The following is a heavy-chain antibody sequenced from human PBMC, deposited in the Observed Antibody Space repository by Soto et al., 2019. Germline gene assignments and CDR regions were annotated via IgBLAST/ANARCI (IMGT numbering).Heavy chain of an antibody. V-gene: IGHV5-10-1*01. D-gene: IGHD5-18*01. CDR1: GYSFTSYW. J-gene: IGHJ4*02. CDR2: IDPSDSYT. CDR3: ASLRGYRYSTPSYFDY. Sequence: PGESLKISCKGSGYSFTSYWISWVRQMPGKGLEWMGRIDPSDSYTNYSPSFQGHVTISADKSISTAYLQWSSLKASDTAMYYCASLRGYRYSTPSYFDYWGPGTLVNVSS.